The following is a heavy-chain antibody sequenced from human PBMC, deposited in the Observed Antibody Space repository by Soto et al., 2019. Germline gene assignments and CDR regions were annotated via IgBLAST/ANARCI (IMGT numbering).Heavy chain of an antibody. CDR1: GFTFSSYA. V-gene: IGHV3-23*01. CDR3: ATVYSSSWYAFDY. Sequence: EVQLLESGGGLVQPGGSLSLSCAASGFTFSSYAMSWVRQAPGKGLEGVSAISGSGGSTYYADSVKGRFTISRDNSKNTLYLQMNSLRAEDTAVYYCATVYSSSWYAFDYWGQGTLVTVSS. J-gene: IGHJ4*02. CDR2: ISGSGGST. D-gene: IGHD6-13*01.